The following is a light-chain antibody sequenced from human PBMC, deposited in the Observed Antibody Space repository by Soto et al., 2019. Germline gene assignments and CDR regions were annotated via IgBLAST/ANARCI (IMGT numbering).Light chain of an antibody. V-gene: IGKV3-15*01. CDR2: GAS. J-gene: IGKJ2*01. CDR3: HHSNNWPYP. Sequence: EIVMTQSPATLSVSPGERATLSCRASQTVSSNLAWYQQKPGQPPRLLVYGASTRATDIPARFSGSGSGTDFPLTITSLQSEDFALYSFHHSNNWPYPFGHGPKLHIK. CDR1: QTVSSN.